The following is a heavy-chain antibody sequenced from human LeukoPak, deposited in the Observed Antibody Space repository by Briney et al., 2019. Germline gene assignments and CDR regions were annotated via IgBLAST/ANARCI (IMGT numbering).Heavy chain of an antibody. CDR3: ARAPVGYCSGGTCKRYFDY. D-gene: IGHD2-15*01. Sequence: SQTLSLTCSVSGGSISSGDYYWNWIRQSPGKGLEWIGYIYNSGSTYYNPSLMSRVTMSVDTSKNQFSLKLSSVTAADTALYYCARAPVGYCSGGTCKRYFDYWGQGTLVTVSS. CDR1: GGSISSGDYY. CDR2: IYNSGST. V-gene: IGHV4-30-4*01. J-gene: IGHJ4*02.